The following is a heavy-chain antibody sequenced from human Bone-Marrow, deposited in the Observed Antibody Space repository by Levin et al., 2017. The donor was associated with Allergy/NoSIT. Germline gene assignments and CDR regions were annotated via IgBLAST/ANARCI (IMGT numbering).Heavy chain of an antibody. V-gene: IGHV4-34*01. CDR3: ARVYGGYSYGLSDY. D-gene: IGHD5-18*01. J-gene: IGHJ4*02. CDR2: INHSGST. CDR1: GGSFSGYY. Sequence: GSLRLSCAVYGGSFSGYYWSWIRQPPGKGLEWIGEINHSGSTNYNPSLKSRVTISVDTSKNQFSLKLSSVTAADTAVYYCARVYGGYSYGLSDYWGQGTLVTVSS.